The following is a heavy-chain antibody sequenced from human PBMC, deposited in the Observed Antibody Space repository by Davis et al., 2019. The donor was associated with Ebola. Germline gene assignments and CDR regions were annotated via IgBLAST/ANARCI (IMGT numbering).Heavy chain of an antibody. J-gene: IGHJ4*02. CDR2: IFPGDSDT. CDR1: GNSFTSYW. CDR3: ARGTNGYNPGGYFDS. Sequence: GSLRLSCKDSGNSFTSYWIVWVRQMPGKGLECMGIIFPGDSDTRYSPSFQGQVTISADKSINTAYLQWSSLKASDTAIYYCARGTNGYNPGGYFDSWGQGTLVTVSS. D-gene: IGHD5-24*01. V-gene: IGHV5-51*01.